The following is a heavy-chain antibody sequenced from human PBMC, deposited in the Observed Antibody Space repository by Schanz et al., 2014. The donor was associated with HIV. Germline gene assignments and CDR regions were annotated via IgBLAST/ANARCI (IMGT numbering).Heavy chain of an antibody. CDR3: ARGGYNYGREGYFDY. J-gene: IGHJ4*02. CDR2: LSGSGGNT. D-gene: IGHD5-18*01. V-gene: IGHV3-23*04. CDR1: GFTFSSYA. Sequence: VYLVESGGGLVQPGGSLRLSCAASGFTFSSYAMSWVRQAPGKGLEWVSALSGSGGNTYYADSVKGRFTISRDKSKNTLFLQMNSLRAEDTTVYYCARGGYNYGREGYFDYWGQGTLVTVSS.